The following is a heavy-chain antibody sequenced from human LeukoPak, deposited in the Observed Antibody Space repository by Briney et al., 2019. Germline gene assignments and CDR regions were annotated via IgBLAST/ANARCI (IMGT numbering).Heavy chain of an antibody. D-gene: IGHD6-13*01. CDR2: IYYSGST. CDR1: GGSISSSSYY. CDR3: ARGARQQLAFDY. J-gene: IGHJ4*02. Sequence: SETLSLTCTVSGGSISSSSYYWGWIRQPPGKGLEWIGSIYYSGSTNYNPSLKSRVTISVDTSKNQFSLKLSSVTAADTAVYYCARGARQQLAFDYWGQGTLVTVSS. V-gene: IGHV4-39*07.